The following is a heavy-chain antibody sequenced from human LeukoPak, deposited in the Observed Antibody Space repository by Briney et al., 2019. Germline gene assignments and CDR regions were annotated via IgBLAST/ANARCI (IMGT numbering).Heavy chain of an antibody. CDR3: VPGPSGWSAYYFDY. CDR2: INPNSGGA. D-gene: IGHD6-19*01. V-gene: IGHV1-2*02. J-gene: IGHJ4*02. CDR1: GYSFTSYY. Sequence: ASVKVSRRTSGYSFTSYYMHWVRQAPGQGLEWMGWINPNSGGADYAQKFQGRVTMTRDTSISTAYMELSRLRSDDTAVYYCVPGPSGWSAYYFDYWGQGTLVTVSS.